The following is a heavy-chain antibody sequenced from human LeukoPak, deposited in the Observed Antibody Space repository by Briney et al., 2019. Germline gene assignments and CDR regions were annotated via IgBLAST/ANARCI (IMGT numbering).Heavy chain of an antibody. V-gene: IGHV4-59*11. CDR3: ARDESGSFDY. D-gene: IGHD5-12*01. CDR2: IYYSGST. J-gene: IGHJ4*02. CDR1: GGSMSSHY. Sequence: SETLSLTCTVSGGSMSSHYWSWIRQPPGKGLEWIGYIYYSGSTNYNPSLKSRVTISVDTSKNQFSLKLSSVTAADTAVYYCARDESGSFDYWGQGTLVTVSS.